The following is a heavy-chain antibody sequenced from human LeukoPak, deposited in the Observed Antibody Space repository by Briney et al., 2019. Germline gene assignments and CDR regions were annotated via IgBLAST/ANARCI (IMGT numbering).Heavy chain of an antibody. CDR3: AKELSYDILTGYGVTDYYGMDV. V-gene: IGHV3-30*18. CDR1: GFTFNNYG. Sequence: VGSLRLSSAASGFTFNNYGMHWVRQAPGKGLEWVAVISHDASKKYHADSVKGRFTISRDNSKNTLYLQMNSLRAEDTAVYYCAKELSYDILTGYGVTDYYGMDVWGQGTTVTVSS. J-gene: IGHJ6*02. CDR2: ISHDASKK. D-gene: IGHD3-9*01.